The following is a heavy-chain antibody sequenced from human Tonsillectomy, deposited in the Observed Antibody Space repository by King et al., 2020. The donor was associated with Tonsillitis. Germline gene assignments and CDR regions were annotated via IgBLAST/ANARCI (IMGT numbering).Heavy chain of an antibody. CDR3: TNLTTSGPYYFDY. Sequence: VQLVESGGGVAQPGRSLRLSCAASGFDFTIYAMHWVRQAPGKGLEWVAAISNDGGDKYYTDSMKGRVTISRDNSKNTLYLQMNSLTVEDTAVYYCTNLTTSGPYYFDYWGQGTLVTVSS. D-gene: IGHD1-14*01. CDR1: GFDFTIYA. J-gene: IGHJ4*02. CDR2: ISNDGGDK. V-gene: IGHV3-30*10.